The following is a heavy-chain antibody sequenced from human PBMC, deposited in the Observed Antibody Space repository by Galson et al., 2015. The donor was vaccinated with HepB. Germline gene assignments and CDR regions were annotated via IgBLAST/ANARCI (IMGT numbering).Heavy chain of an antibody. V-gene: IGHV1-2*02. CDR3: ATEVGSTRRVLYDY. D-gene: IGHD1-26*01. Sequence: SVKVSCKASGYTFTGYHIHWVRQAPGQGLEWMGWINPNSGGTNYAQKFQGRVTMTGDTSVSTAYMELSRLRSDDTAVYYCATEVGSTRRVLYDYWGQGTLVTVSS. CDR1: GYTFTGYH. CDR2: INPNSGGT. J-gene: IGHJ4*02.